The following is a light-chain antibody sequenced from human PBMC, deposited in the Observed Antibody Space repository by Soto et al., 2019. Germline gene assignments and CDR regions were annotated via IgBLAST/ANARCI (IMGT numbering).Light chain of an antibody. J-gene: IGKJ1*01. CDR3: QQYYSYPT. CDR1: QGISSY. V-gene: IGKV1-8*01. CDR2: AAS. Sequence: IRMTQSPSSLSASTGYRVASTCRASQGISSYLAWYQQKPGKAPKLLIYAASTLQSGVPSRFSGSGSGTDFTLTISCLQSEDFATYYCQQYYSYPTFGQGTKVDIK.